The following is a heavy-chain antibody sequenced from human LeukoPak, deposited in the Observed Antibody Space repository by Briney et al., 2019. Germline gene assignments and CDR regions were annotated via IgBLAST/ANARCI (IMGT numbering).Heavy chain of an antibody. D-gene: IGHD6-6*01. CDR1: GGSIRSYF. Sequence: SETLSLTCTVSGGSIRSYFWSWIRQPPGKGLEWIGYVYYSGSTNYNPSLKSRVPISVDTSKKQFSLKLSSVTAADTAVYYCARRPDGTSHFDYWGQGTLVTVSS. V-gene: IGHV4-59*08. J-gene: IGHJ4*02. CDR3: ARRPDGTSHFDY. CDR2: VYYSGST.